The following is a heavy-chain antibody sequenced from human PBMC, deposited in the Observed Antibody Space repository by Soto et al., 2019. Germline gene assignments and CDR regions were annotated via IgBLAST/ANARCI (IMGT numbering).Heavy chain of an antibody. CDR3: AHSWYGSSSSGEVYFDY. CDR2: IYWDDDK. CDR1: GFSLSTSGVG. D-gene: IGHD6-6*01. V-gene: IGHV2-5*02. J-gene: IGHJ4*02. Sequence: QITLKESGPTLVKPTQTLTLTCTFSGFSLSTSGVGVGWIRQPPGKALEWLALIYWDDDKRYSPSLKSRLTITKDTSKNQVVLTMTNMDPVDTATYYCAHSWYGSSSSGEVYFDYWGQGTLVTVSS.